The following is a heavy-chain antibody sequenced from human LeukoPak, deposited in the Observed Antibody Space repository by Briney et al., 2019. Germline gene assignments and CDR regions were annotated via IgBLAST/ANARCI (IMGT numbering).Heavy chain of an antibody. CDR3: ARVSVCSSTSCYSVFDY. D-gene: IGHD2-2*01. J-gene: IGHJ4*02. V-gene: IGHV3-74*01. CDR1: GFTFSSYA. CDR2: ISSDGSST. Sequence: GGSLRLSCAASGFTFSSYAMHWVRQAPGKGLVWVSRISSDGSSTSYADSVKGRFTISRDNAKNTLHLQMNRLRDEDTAVYYCARVSVCSSTSCYSVFDYLGQGTLVTVSS.